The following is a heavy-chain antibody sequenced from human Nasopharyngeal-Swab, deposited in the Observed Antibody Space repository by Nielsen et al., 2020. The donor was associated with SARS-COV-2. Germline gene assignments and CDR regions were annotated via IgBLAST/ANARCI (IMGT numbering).Heavy chain of an antibody. V-gene: IGHV1-69*06. CDR2: IIPIFGTA. CDR1: GCTFSSYA. CDR3: ARRTYSSGWYEAPAYFDY. D-gene: IGHD6-19*01. J-gene: IGHJ4*02. Sequence: SVKVSCKASGCTFSSYAISWVRQAPGQGLEWMGGIIPIFGTANYAQKFQGRVTITADKSTSTAYMELSSLRSEDTAVYYCARRTYSSGWYEAPAYFDYWGQGTLVTVSS.